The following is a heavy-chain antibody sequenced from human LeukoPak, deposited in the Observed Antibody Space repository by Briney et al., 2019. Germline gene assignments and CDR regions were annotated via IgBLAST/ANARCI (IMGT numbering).Heavy chain of an antibody. Sequence: ASVKVSCKASGYTFTNFDFSWVRQAPGQGLEWMGWISAYNGNTNYAQKLQGRITMTTDTSTSTAHLELRSLRSDDTAGYYAARGGVMITFGGVIVIGDNWFDPWGQGTLVIVPS. CDR3: ARGGVMITFGGVIVIGDNWFDP. D-gene: IGHD3-16*02. CDR2: ISAYNGNT. J-gene: IGHJ5*02. V-gene: IGHV1-18*01. CDR1: GYTFTNFD.